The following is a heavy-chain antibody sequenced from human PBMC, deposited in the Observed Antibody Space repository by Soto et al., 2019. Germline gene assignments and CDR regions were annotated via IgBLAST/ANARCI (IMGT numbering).Heavy chain of an antibody. CDR2: INHSGST. V-gene: IGHV4-34*01. J-gene: IGHJ4*02. Sequence: PSETLSLTCAVYGGSFSGYYWSWIRQPPGKGLEWIGEINHSGSTNYNPSLKSRITINADTSKNQFSLHLNSVTPQDTAVYYCARGPSPLAYWGRGTVVTVS. CDR3: ARGPSPLAY. D-gene: IGHD6-6*01. CDR1: GGSFSGYY.